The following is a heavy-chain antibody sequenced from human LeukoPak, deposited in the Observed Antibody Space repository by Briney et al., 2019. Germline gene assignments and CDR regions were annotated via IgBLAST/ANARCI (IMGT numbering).Heavy chain of an antibody. V-gene: IGHV4-34*01. CDR3: ARKKRITIFGMVITPFDP. Sequence: SETLSLTCAVYGGSFSGYYWSWIRQPPGKGLEWIGEINHSGSTNYNPSLKSRVTISVDTSKNQFSLKLSSVTAADTAVYYCARKKRITIFGMVITPFDPWGQGTLVTVSS. CDR2: INHSGST. CDR1: GGSFSGYY. J-gene: IGHJ5*02. D-gene: IGHD3-3*01.